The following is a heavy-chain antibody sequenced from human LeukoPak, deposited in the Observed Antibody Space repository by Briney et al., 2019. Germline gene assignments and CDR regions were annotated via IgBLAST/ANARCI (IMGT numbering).Heavy chain of an antibody. J-gene: IGHJ4*02. CDR1: GFTFSSYA. CDR2: ISGSGGST. D-gene: IGHD2-2*02. V-gene: IGHV3-23*01. CDR3: AKDLSRVEVVPAAIIGFDY. Sequence: GGSLRLSCAASGFTFSSYAMSWVRQAPGKGLEWVSGISGSGGSTFYADSVKGRFTISRDNSKNTLYLQMNSLRAEDTAVYYCAKDLSRVEVVPAAIIGFDYWGQGALVTVSS.